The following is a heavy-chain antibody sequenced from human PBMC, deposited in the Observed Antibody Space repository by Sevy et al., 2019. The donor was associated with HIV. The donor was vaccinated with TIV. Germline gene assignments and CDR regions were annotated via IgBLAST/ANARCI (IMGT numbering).Heavy chain of an antibody. CDR1: GFNFRNSV. Sequence: GGSLRLSCAASGFNFRNSVMSWIRQAPGEGLEWVSTIKFGGDTHYTDSVKGRFTIYRDNSKNTLSLQMNSLTAEDTAVYYCAKTVAYGTTWFGKVEDWGQGALVTVSS. CDR3: AKTVAYGTTWFGKVED. V-gene: IGHV3-23*01. D-gene: IGHD3-10*01. CDR2: IKFGGDT. J-gene: IGHJ4*02.